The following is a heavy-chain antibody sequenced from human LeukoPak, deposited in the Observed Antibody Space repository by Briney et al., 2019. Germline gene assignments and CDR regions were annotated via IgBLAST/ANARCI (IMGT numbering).Heavy chain of an antibody. D-gene: IGHD3-22*01. CDR3: ARNSYYDSNAFDI. V-gene: IGHV5-51*01. CDR1: GYIFTSYW. Sequence: GESLKISCKGSGYIFTSYWIGWVRQMPGKGLEWMGIIYPGDSDTRYSPSFQGQVTISADKSISTAYLQWSSLKASDTAMYYCARNSYYDSNAFDIWGQGTMVTVSS. J-gene: IGHJ3*02. CDR2: IYPGDSDT.